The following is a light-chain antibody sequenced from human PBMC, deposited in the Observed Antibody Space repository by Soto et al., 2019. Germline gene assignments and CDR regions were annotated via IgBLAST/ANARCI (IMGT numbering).Light chain of an antibody. CDR2: GNS. Sequence: GQRVTISCTGSSSNIGAGYDVHWYQQLPGTAPILLIYGNSNRPSGVPDRFSGSKSGTSASLAITGLQAEDEADYYCQSYDSSLSGYVFGTGTKVTVL. V-gene: IGLV1-40*01. CDR1: SSNIGAGYD. CDR3: QSYDSSLSGYV. J-gene: IGLJ1*01.